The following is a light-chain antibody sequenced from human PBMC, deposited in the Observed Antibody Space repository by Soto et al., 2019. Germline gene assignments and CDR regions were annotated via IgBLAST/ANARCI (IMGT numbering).Light chain of an antibody. V-gene: IGKV3-15*01. CDR1: QSVSSD. CDR3: QQSNNWPLT. J-gene: IGKJ4*01. CDR2: GAS. Sequence: EIVLTQSPATLSVSPGERATLSCRASQSVSSDLAWFQQKPGQAPRLLTYGASTRATGIPARFSGSGSGTEFTLTISSLQSEDFAIYYCQQSNNWPLTFGGGTKVEVK.